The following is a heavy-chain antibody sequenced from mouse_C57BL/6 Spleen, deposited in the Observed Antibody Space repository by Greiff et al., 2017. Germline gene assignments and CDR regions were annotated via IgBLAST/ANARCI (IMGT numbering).Heavy chain of an antibody. V-gene: IGHV5-17*01. CDR2: ISSGSSTI. D-gene: IGHD5-1*01. CDR3: ARGVLWYFDV. J-gene: IGHJ1*03. CDR1: GFTFSDYG. Sequence: EVQLVESGGGLVKPGGSLKLSCAASGFTFSDYGMHWVRQAPEKGLEWVAYISSGSSTIYYAATVKGRFTISRDNAKNTMFLQMTSLRSEDTAMYYCARGVLWYFDVWGTGTTVTVSS.